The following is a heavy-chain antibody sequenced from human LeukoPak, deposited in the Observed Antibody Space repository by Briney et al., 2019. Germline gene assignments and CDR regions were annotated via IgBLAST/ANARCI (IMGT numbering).Heavy chain of an antibody. CDR2: ISSSSGNT. J-gene: IGHJ4*02. CDR1: AFTFSAYY. V-gene: IGHV3-11*05. Sequence: GGSLRLSCAASAFTFSAYYMSWIRQVPGEWLEWVSHISSSSGNTHCADSVKCRFTISRANGKDSLYMQMNSLRAEDTAVYYCARVLELGTGYSAPIDYWGQGTLVTVSS. D-gene: IGHD5-12*01. CDR3: ARVLELGTGYSAPIDY.